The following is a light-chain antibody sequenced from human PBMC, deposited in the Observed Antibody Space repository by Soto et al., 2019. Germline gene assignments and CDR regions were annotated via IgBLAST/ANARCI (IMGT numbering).Light chain of an antibody. CDR3: QQTYSGPLT. CDR1: QIISIY. Sequence: DIQMTQSPSSLSASVGDRVSITCRASQIISIYLNWYQQKPGKAPKVLIYTASSLQSGVPSRFSGIGSGTDFTLSISSLQPEDFATYYCQQTYSGPLTFGGGTKVDIK. V-gene: IGKV1-39*01. J-gene: IGKJ4*01. CDR2: TAS.